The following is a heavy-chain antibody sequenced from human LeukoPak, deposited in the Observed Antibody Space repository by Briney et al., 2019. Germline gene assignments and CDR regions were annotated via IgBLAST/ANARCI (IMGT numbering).Heavy chain of an antibody. D-gene: IGHD2-21*01. V-gene: IGHV4-39*07. Sequence: SETLSLTCSVSGDSISSSSYYWGWIRRPPGRGLGWIGRSFYSGSTYYTPSLKSRVTMSLDTSKNQFSLRLTSVTAADTAVYYCARQIAVVEPTDPNWFDSWGQGTLVTVSS. CDR2: SFYSGST. CDR1: GDSISSSSYY. CDR3: ARQIAVVEPTDPNWFDS. J-gene: IGHJ5*01.